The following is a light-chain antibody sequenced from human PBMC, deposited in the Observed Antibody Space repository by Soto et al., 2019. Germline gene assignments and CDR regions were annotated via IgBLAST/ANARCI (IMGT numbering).Light chain of an antibody. CDR2: AAS. V-gene: IGKV1-39*01. CDR3: QQSYTTPCT. Sequence: DIQMTQSPSSLSACVGDRVTITCRASQTISSYLNWYQQKPGKAPKLLIYAASSLQSGVPSRFSGSGSGTEFNLTISSLQPEDFATYYCQQSYTTPCTFGQGTKLEIK. J-gene: IGKJ2*02. CDR1: QTISSY.